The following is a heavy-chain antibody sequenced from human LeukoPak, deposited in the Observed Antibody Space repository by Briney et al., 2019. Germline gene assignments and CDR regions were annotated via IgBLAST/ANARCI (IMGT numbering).Heavy chain of an antibody. CDR2: LSNDGSKK. CDR3: AKDRYSYAFEYSDS. Sequence: PGRSLRLSCAASGFTFSSYGMHWVRQAPAKGLEWVAVLSNDGSKKYYADSVKGRFTISRDNSKNTLSLQVSSLRAEDTAVYYCAKDRYSYAFEYSDSWGQGTLVTVSS. D-gene: IGHD5-18*01. J-gene: IGHJ4*02. CDR1: GFTFSSYG. V-gene: IGHV3-30*18.